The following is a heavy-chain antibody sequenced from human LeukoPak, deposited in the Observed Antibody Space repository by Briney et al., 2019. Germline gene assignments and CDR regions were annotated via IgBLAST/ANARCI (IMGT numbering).Heavy chain of an antibody. Sequence: PGGSLRLSCAASGFTFSSYNMNWVRQAPGKGLEWVSSITSSSTYIYYADSVKGRFTISRDNAKNSLYLQMNSLRAEDTAVYYCARGGYYGSGRYYFDSWGQGTLVTVSS. CDR3: ARGGYYGSGRYYFDS. J-gene: IGHJ4*02. CDR1: GFTFSSYN. D-gene: IGHD3-3*01. CDR2: ITSSSTYI. V-gene: IGHV3-21*01.